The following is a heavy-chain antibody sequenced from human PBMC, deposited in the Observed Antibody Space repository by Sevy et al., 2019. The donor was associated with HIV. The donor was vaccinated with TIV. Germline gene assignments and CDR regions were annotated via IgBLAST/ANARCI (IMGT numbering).Heavy chain of an antibody. J-gene: IGHJ4*02. CDR1: GFTFSSYW. D-gene: IGHD2-15*01. CDR2: IKQDGSEK. V-gene: IGHV3-7*01. Sequence: GGSLRLSCAASGFTFSSYWMSWVRQAPGKGLEWVANIKQDGSEKNYVESMKGRFTISRDNAKNTLSLEMNSLRAEDTAVYYCTSGNNFDYWGQGTLVTVSS. CDR3: TSGNNFDY.